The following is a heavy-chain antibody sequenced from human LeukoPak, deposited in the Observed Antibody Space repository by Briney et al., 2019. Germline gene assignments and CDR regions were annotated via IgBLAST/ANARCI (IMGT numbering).Heavy chain of an antibody. CDR2: TYYRSKWYN. CDR3: VRGDSSGWPYFDY. CDR1: GDSVSSNIAA. D-gene: IGHD6-19*01. Sequence: SQTLSLTCAISGDSVSSNIAAWNWIRQSPSRGLEWLGRTYYRSKWYNDYAVSVKSRITINPDTSKNQFSLQLDSVSPEDTAVYYCVRGDSSGWPYFDYWGQGTLVTVSS. J-gene: IGHJ4*02. V-gene: IGHV6-1*01.